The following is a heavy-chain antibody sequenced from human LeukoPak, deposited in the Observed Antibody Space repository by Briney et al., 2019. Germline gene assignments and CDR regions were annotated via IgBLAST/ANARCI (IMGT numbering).Heavy chain of an antibody. Sequence: GGSLRLSCVASGFPFPTYAMMWVRQAPGKGLEWVSSVRVSDGARFYADSVKGRFTISRDNSKNTLYLQMNSLRAEDTAVYYCAKDESWGLYYYYGMDVWGQGTTVTVSS. CDR2: VRVSDGAR. CDR1: GFPFPTYA. D-gene: IGHD7-27*01. V-gene: IGHV3-23*01. J-gene: IGHJ6*02. CDR3: AKDESWGLYYYYGMDV.